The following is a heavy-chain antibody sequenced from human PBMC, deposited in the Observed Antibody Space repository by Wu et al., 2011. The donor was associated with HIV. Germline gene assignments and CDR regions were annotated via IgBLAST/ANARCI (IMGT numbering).Heavy chain of an antibody. CDR3: ARVGPCSSTSCYTKWFDP. CDR2: IGTYNGNT. V-gene: IGHV1-18*01. J-gene: IGHJ5*02. Sequence: QVQLVQSGAEVKKPGASVKVSCKASGYTFTTYGISWVRQAPGQGLEWMGWIGTYNGNTNYAQKFQGRVIVTIDTSTSTAYMELRSLRSDDTAVYYCARVGPCSSTSCYTKWFDPWGQGTLVTVSS. D-gene: IGHD2-2*02. CDR1: GYTFTTYG.